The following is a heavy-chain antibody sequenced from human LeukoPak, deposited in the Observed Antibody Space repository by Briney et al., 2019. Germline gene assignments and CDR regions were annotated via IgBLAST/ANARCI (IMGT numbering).Heavy chain of an antibody. J-gene: IGHJ4*02. D-gene: IGHD3-22*01. CDR3: ARRHYYNGRAYYFLDY. CDR1: GGSFSGYY. CDR2: INHSGST. V-gene: IGHV4-34*01. Sequence: SETLSLTCAVYGGSFSGYYWSWIRQPPGKGREWIGEINHSGSTNYNPSLKSRVTISVDTSKNQFSLRLSSLTAADTAVYYCARRHYYNGRAYYFLDYWGQGTLVTVSS.